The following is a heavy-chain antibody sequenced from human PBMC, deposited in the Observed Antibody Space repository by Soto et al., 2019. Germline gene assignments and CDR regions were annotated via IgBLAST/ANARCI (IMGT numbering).Heavy chain of an antibody. Sequence: QVQLVQSGGEVKKPGASVKVSCQASGYTFSDYAISWVRQAPGQGLEWMGWISASTRNTDQAQNFQGRVIMTLDTSTNTAYMELRILRCDDTAVDYCVRCSWRVGSCYACWHFDLWGRGTLVTVSS. J-gene: IGHJ2*01. CDR3: VRCSWRVGSCYACWHFDL. D-gene: IGHD2-15*01. V-gene: IGHV1-18*01. CDR2: ISASTRNT. CDR1: GYTFSDYA.